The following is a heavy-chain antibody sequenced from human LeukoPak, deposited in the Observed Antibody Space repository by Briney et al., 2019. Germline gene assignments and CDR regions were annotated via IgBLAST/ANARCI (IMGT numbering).Heavy chain of an antibody. D-gene: IGHD1-26*01. Sequence: GGSLRLSCVASGFTFGKYWMSWLRQAPGKGLEWVANIKLDGSEKNYVDSVKGRFTISRDNSKNTLFLQMNSLRAEDTAIYYCAKYGPQDSGSSHFDYWGQGALVTVSS. CDR2: IKLDGSEK. V-gene: IGHV3-7*03. CDR1: GFTFGKYW. CDR3: AKYGPQDSGSSHFDY. J-gene: IGHJ4*02.